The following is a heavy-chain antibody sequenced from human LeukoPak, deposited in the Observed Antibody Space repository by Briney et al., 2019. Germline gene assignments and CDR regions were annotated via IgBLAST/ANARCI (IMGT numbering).Heavy chain of an antibody. Sequence: PSETLSLTCTVSGGSISTFYWSWIRQPPGKGLEWIGYIYNSGSTIYNPSLQSRVTISVDTSKNQFSLKLNSVTAADTAIYYCVRDRELTYWGPGTLVTVSS. V-gene: IGHV4-59*01. D-gene: IGHD1-26*01. CDR2: IYNSGST. CDR3: VRDRELTY. CDR1: GGSISTFY. J-gene: IGHJ4*02.